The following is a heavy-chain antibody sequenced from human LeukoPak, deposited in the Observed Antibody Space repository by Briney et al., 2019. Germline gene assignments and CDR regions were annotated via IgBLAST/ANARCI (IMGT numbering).Heavy chain of an antibody. CDR1: GFTFSSYS. V-gene: IGHV3-21*01. J-gene: IGHJ3*02. Sequence: GGSLRLSCAASGFTFSSYSMNWARQAPGKGLEWVSSISSSSSYIYYADSVKGRFTISRDNAKNSLYLQMNSLRAEDTAVYYCASPPLRNYYDSSNPVRDAFDIWGQGTMVTVSS. D-gene: IGHD3-22*01. CDR2: ISSSSSYI. CDR3: ASPPLRNYYDSSNPVRDAFDI.